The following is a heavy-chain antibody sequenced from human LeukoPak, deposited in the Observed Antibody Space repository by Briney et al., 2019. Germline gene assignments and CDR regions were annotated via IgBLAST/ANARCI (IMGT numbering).Heavy chain of an antibody. CDR3: ARWYYYDSSASYPGDY. D-gene: IGHD3-22*01. CDR2: IYYSGST. Sequence: PSETLSLTCTVSGXSISSSSYYWGWIRQPPGKGLEWIGSIYYSGSTSYNPSLKSRVTISVDTSKSQFSLKLTSVTAADTAVYYCARWYYYDSSASYPGDYWGQGTLVTVSS. J-gene: IGHJ4*02. CDR1: GXSISSSSYY. V-gene: IGHV4-39*01.